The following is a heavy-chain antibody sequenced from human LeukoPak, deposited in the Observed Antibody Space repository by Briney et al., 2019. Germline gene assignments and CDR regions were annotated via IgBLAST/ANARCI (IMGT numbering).Heavy chain of an antibody. CDR3: ARGGGISSGSLAY. D-gene: IGHD3-10*01. CDR2: TYHSGST. J-gene: IGHJ4*02. Sequence: SETLSLTCAVSSGSISSDNWWSWVRQPPGKGLEWIRKTYHSGSTRYNPSLKSRVTISIDKSKNQFSLKLNSVTAADTAVCYCARGGGISSGSLAYWGQGTLVTVSS. CDR1: SGSISSDNW. V-gene: IGHV4-4*02.